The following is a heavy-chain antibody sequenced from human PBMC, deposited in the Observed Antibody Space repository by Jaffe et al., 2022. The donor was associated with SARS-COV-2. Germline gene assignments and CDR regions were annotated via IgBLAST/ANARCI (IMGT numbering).Heavy chain of an antibody. Sequence: QLQLQESGSGLVKPSQTLSLTCAVSGGSISSGGYSWSWIRQPPGKGLEWIGYIYHSGSTYYNPSLKSRVTISVDRSKNQFSLKLSSVTAADTAVYYCARADLDYYDSSGGAFDIWGQGTMVTVSS. CDR2: IYHSGST. J-gene: IGHJ3*02. CDR1: GGSISSGGYS. V-gene: IGHV4-30-2*01. D-gene: IGHD3-22*01. CDR3: ARADLDYYDSSGGAFDI.